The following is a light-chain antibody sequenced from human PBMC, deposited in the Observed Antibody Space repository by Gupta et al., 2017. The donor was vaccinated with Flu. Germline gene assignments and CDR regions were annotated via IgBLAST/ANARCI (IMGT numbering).Light chain of an antibody. J-gene: IGKJ4*01. V-gene: IGKV1D-16*01. CDR2: AAS. CDR3: QQYNSFPLT. CDR1: QDIRPW. Sequence: DIQMTQSLSSLSASVGDRVTITCRASQDIRPWLAWYQQKPEKAPKSLIYAASNLQSGVPSRFSGGGSGTDFTLTISSLQPEDFATYYCQQYNSFPLTFGGGTKVEIK.